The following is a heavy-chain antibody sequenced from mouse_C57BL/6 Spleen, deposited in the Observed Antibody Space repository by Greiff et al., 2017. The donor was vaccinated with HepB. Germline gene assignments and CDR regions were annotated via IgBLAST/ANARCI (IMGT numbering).Heavy chain of an antibody. CDR1: GYSITSGYN. V-gene: IGHV3-6*01. D-gene: IGHD1-1*01. J-gene: IGHJ4*01. CDR3: ARGGVLRPMDY. Sequence: EVQVVESGPGLVKPSQSLSLTCSVTGYSITSGYNWNWIRQFPGNKLEWMGYISYDGSNNYNPSLKNRISITRDTSKNQFFLKLNSVTTEDTATYYCARGGVLRPMDYWGQGTSVTVSS. CDR2: ISYDGSN.